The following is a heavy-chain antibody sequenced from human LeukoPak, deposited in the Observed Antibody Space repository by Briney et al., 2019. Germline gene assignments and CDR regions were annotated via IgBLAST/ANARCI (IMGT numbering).Heavy chain of an antibody. Sequence: PSETLSLTCAVYGGSFSGYYWSWLRQPPGKGLEWIGEINHSGSTNYNPSLKSRVTISVDTSKNQFSLKLSSVTAADTAVYYCASPLAIRGYQGRYNWFDPWGQGTLVTVSS. CDR1: GGSFSGYY. CDR3: ASPLAIRGYQGRYNWFDP. CDR2: INHSGST. J-gene: IGHJ5*02. V-gene: IGHV4-34*01. D-gene: IGHD2-21*01.